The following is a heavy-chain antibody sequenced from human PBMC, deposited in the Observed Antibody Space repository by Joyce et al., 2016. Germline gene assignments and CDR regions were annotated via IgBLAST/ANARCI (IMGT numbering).Heavy chain of an antibody. Sequence: QVQLQESGPGLVKPSETLSLTCTVSGGSISTYSWSWFRQTPGKGLDWFGNISDSWVAHYIPSLKSRVTISLDTSKNQFSLTLTSVTASDTAVYHCARHTSGHVLIVPAAMGAFDIWGQGTMVTVSS. CDR2: ISDSWVA. J-gene: IGHJ3*02. D-gene: IGHD2-2*01. V-gene: IGHV4-59*08. CDR1: GGSISTYS. CDR3: ARHTSGHVLIVPAAMGAFDI.